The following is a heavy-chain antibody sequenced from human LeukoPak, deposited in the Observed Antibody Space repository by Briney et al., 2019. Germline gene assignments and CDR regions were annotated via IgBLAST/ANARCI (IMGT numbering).Heavy chain of an antibody. CDR3: ARASRSLWFRELLLGYFDQ. D-gene: IGHD3-10*01. Sequence: GGSLRLSCAASGFTFSDYYMSWIRQAPGKGLEWVSYISSSIGTIYYADSVKGRFTISRDNAKNSLYLQMNSLRAEDTAVYYCARASRSLWFRELLLGYFDQWGQGTLVTVSS. J-gene: IGHJ4*02. CDR2: ISSSIGTI. V-gene: IGHV3-11*04. CDR1: GFTFSDYY.